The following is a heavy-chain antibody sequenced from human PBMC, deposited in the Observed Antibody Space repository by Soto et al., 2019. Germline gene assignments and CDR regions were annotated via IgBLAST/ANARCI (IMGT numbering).Heavy chain of an antibody. CDR2: IYHNGNT. Sequence: QVLLQESGPGLVKPSGTLSLNCVVSGDSISSNIWWSWVRQPPGKGLEWVGEIYHNGNTNYNPSLNGRVATSLDRSKNQFSLSLTSVTAADTAVYYCARRGGSYTNFAITYFDSWGQGILVTVSS. CDR3: ARRGGSYTNFAITYFDS. CDR1: GDSISSNIW. J-gene: IGHJ4*02. V-gene: IGHV4-4*02. D-gene: IGHD3-10*01.